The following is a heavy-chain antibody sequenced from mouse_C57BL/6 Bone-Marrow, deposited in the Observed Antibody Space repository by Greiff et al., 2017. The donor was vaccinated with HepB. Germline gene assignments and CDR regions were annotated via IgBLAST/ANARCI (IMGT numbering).Heavy chain of an antibody. CDR2: IYPSDSET. V-gene: IGHV1-61*01. Sequence: QVQLQQPGAELVRPGSSVKLSCKASGYTFTSYWMDWVKQRPGQGLEWIGNIYPSDSETHYNQKFKDKATLTVDKSSSTAYMQLSSLTSEDSAVYYCARRGFDYYEDYWGQGTTLTVSS. CDR1: GYTFTSYW. J-gene: IGHJ2*01. CDR3: ARRGFDYYEDY. D-gene: IGHD1-1*01.